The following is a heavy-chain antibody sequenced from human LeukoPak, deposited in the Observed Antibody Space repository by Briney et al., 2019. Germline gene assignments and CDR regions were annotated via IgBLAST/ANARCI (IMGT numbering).Heavy chain of an antibody. CDR2: ISSNGGST. V-gene: IGHV3-64*01. D-gene: IGHD4-17*01. Sequence: GGSLRLSCAASGFTFSSYAMHWVRQAPGKGLEYVSAISSNGGSTYYANSVKGRFTISRDNSKNTLYLQMGSLRAEDMAVYYCARGKDYGDLRGVFDYWGQGALVTVSS. CDR1: GFTFSSYA. CDR3: ARGKDYGDLRGVFDY. J-gene: IGHJ4*02.